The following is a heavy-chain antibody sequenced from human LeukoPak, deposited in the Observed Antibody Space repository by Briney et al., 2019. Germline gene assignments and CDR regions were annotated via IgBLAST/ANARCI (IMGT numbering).Heavy chain of an antibody. CDR2: MAYDGSNK. V-gene: IGHV3-30*03. D-gene: IGHD4-17*01. Sequence: SRSSLTLSCGACSFTFRRCGMHGVRQARRKGGEWVGVMAYDGSNKYYVDSVKGRFTISRDNSKNTLYLQMNSLRAEDTAVYYCARVGLPYGDYDDRYFDLWGRGTLVTVSS. J-gene: IGHJ2*01. CDR3: ARVGLPYGDYDDRYFDL. CDR1: SFTFRRCG.